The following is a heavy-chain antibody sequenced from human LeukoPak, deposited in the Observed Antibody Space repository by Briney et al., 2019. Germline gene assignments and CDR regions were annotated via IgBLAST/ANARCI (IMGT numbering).Heavy chain of an antibody. Sequence: ASVKVSCKASGYTFTGYYMHWVRQAPGQGLEWMGWINPNSGGTNYAQKFQGRVTMTRDTSISTAYMELSRLRSDDTAMYYCARDPKIRWTSTYSSGLVDDYWGQGTLVTVSS. V-gene: IGHV1-2*02. CDR1: GYTFTGYY. CDR3: ARDPKIRWTSTYSSGLVDDY. CDR2: INPNSGGT. D-gene: IGHD6-19*01. J-gene: IGHJ4*02.